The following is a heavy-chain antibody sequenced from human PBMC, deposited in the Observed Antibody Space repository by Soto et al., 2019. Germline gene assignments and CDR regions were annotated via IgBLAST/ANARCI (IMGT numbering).Heavy chain of an antibody. Sequence: GGSLRLSCATSGSTFSSYWMSWVRQAPGKGLEWVANIKEDGSEKYYVDSVKGRFTISRDNAKNSLYLQMNSLRAEDTAVYYCTRGNLYCSDGVCYTMSVFEYWGQGTLVTVSS. J-gene: IGHJ4*02. D-gene: IGHD2-8*01. CDR2: IKEDGSEK. CDR3: TRGNLYCSDGVCYTMSVFEY. CDR1: GSTFSSYW. V-gene: IGHV3-7*01.